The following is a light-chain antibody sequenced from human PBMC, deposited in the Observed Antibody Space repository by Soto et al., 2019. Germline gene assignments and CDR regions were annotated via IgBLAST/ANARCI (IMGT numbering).Light chain of an antibody. Sequence: DIQMTQSPSSLSASVGDRVTITCRASQSISSYLNWYQQKPGKAPKLLIYDASSLQSGVPSRFSGSRSGPDFTLTISSLQPEDFATYYCQQSYSSPPTFGQGTKVDI. CDR3: QQSYSSPPT. CDR1: QSISSY. J-gene: IGKJ1*01. CDR2: DAS. V-gene: IGKV1-39*01.